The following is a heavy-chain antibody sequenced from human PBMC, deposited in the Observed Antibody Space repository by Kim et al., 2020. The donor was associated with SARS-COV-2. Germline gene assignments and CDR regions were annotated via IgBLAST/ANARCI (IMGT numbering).Heavy chain of an antibody. D-gene: IGHD3-22*01. J-gene: IGHJ4*02. V-gene: IGHV3-73*01. Sequence: SVKGRFTISRDDSMHTAYLQMNGLKTEDTAVYYCSRRGDRSGYYDLDNWGQGTLVTVSS. CDR3: SRRGDRSGYYDLDN.